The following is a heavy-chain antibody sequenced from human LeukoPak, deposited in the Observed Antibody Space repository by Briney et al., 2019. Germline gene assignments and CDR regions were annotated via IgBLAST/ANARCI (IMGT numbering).Heavy chain of an antibody. CDR3: ARDPTHYDPPL. CDR1: GGSISSSSYY. J-gene: IGHJ4*02. CDR2: IYNSGST. V-gene: IGHV4-61*01. D-gene: IGHD4-17*01. Sequence: SETLSLTCTVSGGSISSSSYYWGWIRQPPGKGLEWIGYIYNSGSTNYNPSLKSRVTISADTSKEQFSLKLRSVTAADTAVYYCARDPTHYDPPLWGQGTLVTVSS.